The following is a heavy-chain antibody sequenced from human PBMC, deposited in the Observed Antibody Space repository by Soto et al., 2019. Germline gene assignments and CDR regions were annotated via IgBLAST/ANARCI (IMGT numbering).Heavy chain of an antibody. Sequence: GASVKVSCKASGFTFTSSAVQWVRQARGQRLEWIGWIVVGSGNTNYAQKFQERVTITRDMSTSTAYVELSSLRSEDTAVYYCDVIYPIGGNDYWGQGTLVTVSS. CDR1: GFTFTSSA. CDR3: DVIYPIGGNDY. J-gene: IGHJ4*02. D-gene: IGHD3-9*01. CDR2: IVVGSGNT. V-gene: IGHV1-58*01.